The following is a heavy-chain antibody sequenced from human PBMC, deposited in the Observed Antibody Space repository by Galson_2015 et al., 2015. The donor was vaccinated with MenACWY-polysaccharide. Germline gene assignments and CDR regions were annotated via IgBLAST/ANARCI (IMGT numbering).Heavy chain of an antibody. Sequence: QSGAAVKKPGESLKISCTGSGSSFPSYWVGWVRQMHGKGLEWMGIIYPGDSDTRYSPSFQGQVTISAEKSISTAFLQWSSLKASDTAIYYGARRASKLFDYWGQGTLVTVSS. D-gene: IGHD1-7*01. CDR3: ARRASKLFDY. CDR2: IYPGDSDT. CDR1: GSSFPSYW. V-gene: IGHV5-51*01. J-gene: IGHJ4*02.